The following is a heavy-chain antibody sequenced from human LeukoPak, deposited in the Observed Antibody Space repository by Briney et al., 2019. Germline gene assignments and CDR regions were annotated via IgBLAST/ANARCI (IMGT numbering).Heavy chain of an antibody. CDR2: MNPNSGNT. CDR1: GYTFTSYD. V-gene: IGHV1-8*01. CDR3: ARDHCSGGSCYADFDY. D-gene: IGHD2-15*01. Sequence: GASVKVSCKASGYTFTSYDINWVRQATGQGLEWMGWMNPNSGNTGYAQKFQGRVTMTRNTSISTAYMELSSLRSEDTAVYYCARDHCSGGSCYADFDYWGQGTLVTVSS. J-gene: IGHJ4*02.